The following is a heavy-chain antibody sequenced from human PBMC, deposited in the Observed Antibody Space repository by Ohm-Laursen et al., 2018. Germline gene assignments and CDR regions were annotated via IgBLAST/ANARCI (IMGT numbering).Heavy chain of an antibody. Sequence: SLRLSCAASGFTFSSYWMHWVRHAPGKGLVWVSRINSDGSSTSYADSVKGRFTISRDNAKNTLYLQMNSLRAEDTAVYYCARDPSGWFPGDYWGQGTLVTVSS. CDR2: INSDGSST. D-gene: IGHD6-19*01. CDR1: GFTFSSYW. CDR3: ARDPSGWFPGDY. V-gene: IGHV3-74*01. J-gene: IGHJ4*02.